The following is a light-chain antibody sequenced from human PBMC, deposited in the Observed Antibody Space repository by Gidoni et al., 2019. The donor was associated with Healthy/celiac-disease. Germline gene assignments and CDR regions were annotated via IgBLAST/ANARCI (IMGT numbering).Light chain of an antibody. Sequence: EIVLTQSPGTLSLSPGERATLSCRASQSVSSSYLAWYQQKPGQAPRLLIYGASSSATGIPDRFSGSGSRTDFTLTISRLEPEDFAVYYCQQYGSSPTFGPGTKVDIK. CDR2: GAS. CDR1: QSVSSSY. J-gene: IGKJ3*01. CDR3: QQYGSSPT. V-gene: IGKV3-20*01.